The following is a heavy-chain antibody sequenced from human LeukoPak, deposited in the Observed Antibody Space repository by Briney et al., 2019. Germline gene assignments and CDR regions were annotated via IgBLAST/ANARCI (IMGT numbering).Heavy chain of an antibody. D-gene: IGHD4-17*01. V-gene: IGHV3-11*01. CDR2: TSSSGSTI. Sequence: GGSLRLSCAASGFTFSDYYMSWIRQAPGKGLEWVSYTSSSGSTIYYADSVKGRFTISRDNAKNSLYLQMNSLRAEDTAVYYCARDLLGGDYSHYYYYMDVWGKGTTVTISS. CDR3: ARDLLGGDYSHYYYYMDV. CDR1: GFTFSDYY. J-gene: IGHJ6*03.